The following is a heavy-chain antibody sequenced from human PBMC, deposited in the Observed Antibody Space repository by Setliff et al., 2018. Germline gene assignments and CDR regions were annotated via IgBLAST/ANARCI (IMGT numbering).Heavy chain of an antibody. J-gene: IGHJ2*01. V-gene: IGHV1-69*05. Sequence: SVKVSCKASGGTFSSYGISWVRQAPGQGLEWMGGTIPIFGTTDYAQKFQGRVTIITDESTSTAFMQLSSLRSEDTAVYYCARDFPTVVTPKEYFDLWGRGTLVTVSS. D-gene: IGHD4-17*01. CDR3: ARDFPTVVTPKEYFDL. CDR1: GGTFSSYG. CDR2: TIPIFGTT.